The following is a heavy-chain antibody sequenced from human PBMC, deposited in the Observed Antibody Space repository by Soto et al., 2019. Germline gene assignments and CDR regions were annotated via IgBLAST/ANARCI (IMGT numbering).Heavy chain of an antibody. Sequence: SGPTLVNPTQTLPLTYTFSGSSLRTSGMCVSWLRQPPGKALEWLALIDWDYDKYYSTSMKTRLTISRDTSKNQVVLTMTNMDTVDTATYYCARISDWEPARGAVDLWGQGTMVTVSS. D-gene: IGHD2-21*02. CDR1: GSSLRTSGMC. V-gene: IGHV2-70*01. CDR3: ARISDWEPARGAVDL. J-gene: IGHJ3*01. CDR2: IDWDYDK.